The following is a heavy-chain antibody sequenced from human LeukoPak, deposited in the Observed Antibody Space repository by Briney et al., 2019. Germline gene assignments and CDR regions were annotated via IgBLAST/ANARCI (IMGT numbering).Heavy chain of an antibody. CDR1: GFTFSSYA. J-gene: IGHJ3*02. V-gene: IGHV3-23*01. CDR3: AKDGGRYCSGGSGYWGDAFDI. CDR2: ISGSGGST. D-gene: IGHD2-15*01. Sequence: GGSLRLSCAASGFTFSSYAMSWVRQAPGKGLEWVSAISGSGGSTYYADSVKGRFTISRDNSKNTLYLQMNSLRAEDTAVYYCAKDGGRYCSGGSGYWGDAFDIWGQGTMVTVSS.